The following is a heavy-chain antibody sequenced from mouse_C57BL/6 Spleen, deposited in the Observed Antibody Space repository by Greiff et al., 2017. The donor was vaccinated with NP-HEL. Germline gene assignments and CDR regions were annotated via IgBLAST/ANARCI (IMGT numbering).Heavy chain of an antibody. J-gene: IGHJ2*01. CDR1: GFTFSDYG. D-gene: IGHD1-1*01. CDR2: ISSGSSTI. V-gene: IGHV5-17*01. CDR3: ARPAYGSSYYFDY. Sequence: DVMLVESGGGLVKPGGSLKLSCAASGFTFSDYGMHWVRQAPEKGLEWVAYISSGSSTIYYADTVKGRFTISRDNAKNTLFLQMTSLRSEDTAMYYCARPAYGSSYYFDYWGQGTTLTVSS.